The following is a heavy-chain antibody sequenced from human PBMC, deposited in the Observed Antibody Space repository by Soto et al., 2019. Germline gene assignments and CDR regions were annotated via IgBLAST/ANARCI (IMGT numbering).Heavy chain of an antibody. J-gene: IGHJ1*01. D-gene: IGHD3-3*01. CDR1: GASISSYY. V-gene: IGHV4-59*08. CDR2: IYYSGTT. CDR3: ARHAPGYDFWSGYLFQQ. Sequence: HLQESGPGLVKPSETLSLTCTVSGASISSYYWSWIRQPPGKGLEWLGNIYYSGTTNYNPSLKSRVTISVDTSKKQFSLKLTSVTAADTAVYYCARHAPGYDFWSGYLFQQWGQGTLVTVS.